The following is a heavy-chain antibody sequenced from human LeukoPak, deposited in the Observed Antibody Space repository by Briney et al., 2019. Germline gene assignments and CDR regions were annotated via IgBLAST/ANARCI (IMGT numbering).Heavy chain of an antibody. D-gene: IGHD2-2*01. V-gene: IGHV3-23*01. CDR2: ISGSGGST. CDR3: AKDDSGTAAILDY. CDR1: GFTFSSYA. Sequence: PGGSLRLSCAASGFTFSSYAMSRVRQAPGRGLEWVSAISGSGGSTYYADSVKGRFTISRDNSKNTLYLQMNSLRAEDTAVYYCAKDDSGTAAILDYWGQGTLVTVSS. J-gene: IGHJ4*02.